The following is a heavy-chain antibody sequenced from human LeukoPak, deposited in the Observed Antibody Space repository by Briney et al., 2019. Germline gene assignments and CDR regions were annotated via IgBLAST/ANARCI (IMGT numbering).Heavy chain of an antibody. J-gene: IGHJ4*02. Sequence: ASVKVSCKASGYTFTGYYMHWVRQAPGQGLEWMGWINPNSGGTNYAQKFQGRVTMTRDTSISTAYMELSSLRSEDTAVYYCARELSGDYEFDYWGQGTLVTVSS. CDR2: INPNSGGT. CDR3: ARELSGDYEFDY. V-gene: IGHV1-2*02. CDR1: GYTFTGYY. D-gene: IGHD4-17*01.